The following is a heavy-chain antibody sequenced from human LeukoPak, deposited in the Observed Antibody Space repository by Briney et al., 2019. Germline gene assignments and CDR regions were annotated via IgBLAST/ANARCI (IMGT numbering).Heavy chain of an antibody. CDR2: ISGSGGST. CDR1: GFTFSSYA. D-gene: IGHD3-22*01. V-gene: IGHV3-23*01. J-gene: IGHJ4*02. Sequence: PGGSLRLSCAASGFTFSSYAMSWVRQAPGKGLEWVSAISGSGGSTYYADSVKGRFTISRDNAKNTLYLQMNSLRAEDTAVYYCTSPMAGGTYYPFDYWGQGTLVTVSS. CDR3: TSPMAGGTYYPFDY.